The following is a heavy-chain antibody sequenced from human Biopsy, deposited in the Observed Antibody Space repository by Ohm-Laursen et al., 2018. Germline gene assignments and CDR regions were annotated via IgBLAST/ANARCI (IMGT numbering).Heavy chain of an antibody. CDR2: ISPDGSVK. CDR1: GFMFSASW. V-gene: IGHV3-7*01. CDR3: ARSRGSSGIATIYYYGMDV. Sequence: SLRLSCAATGFMFSASWMSWVRQAPGKGLEWVANISPDGSVKYFADSVKGRFTISRDNAENSMYLQMSSLTVDDTAVYYCARSRGSSGIATIYYYGMDVWGQGTTVTVSS. D-gene: IGHD3-10*01. J-gene: IGHJ6*02.